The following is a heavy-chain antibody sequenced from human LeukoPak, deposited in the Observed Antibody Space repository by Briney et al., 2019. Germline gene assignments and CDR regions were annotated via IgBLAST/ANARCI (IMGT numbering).Heavy chain of an antibody. CDR1: GYTLTELS. Sequence: ASVKVSCKVSGYTLTELSMHWVRQAPGKGLEWMGGFDPEDGETIYAQKFQGRVTMTEDTSTDTAYMELSSLRSEDTAVYYCVTDRGGSHLPDAFDIWGQGTMVTVSS. J-gene: IGHJ3*02. D-gene: IGHD3-10*01. V-gene: IGHV1-24*01. CDR3: VTDRGGSHLPDAFDI. CDR2: FDPEDGET.